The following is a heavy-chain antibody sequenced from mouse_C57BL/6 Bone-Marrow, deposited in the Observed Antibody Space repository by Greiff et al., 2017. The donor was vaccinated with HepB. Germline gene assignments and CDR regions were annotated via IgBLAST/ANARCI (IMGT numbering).Heavy chain of an antibody. V-gene: IGHV2-2*01. D-gene: IGHD3-2*02. Sequence: VMLVESGPGLVQPSQSLSITCTVSGFSLTSYGVHWVRQSPGKGLEWLGVIWSGGSTDYNAAFISRLSISKDNSKSQVFFRMNSLQADDTAIYYCARNRGYYYAMDYWGQGTSVTVSS. CDR3: ARNRGYYYAMDY. J-gene: IGHJ4*01. CDR2: IWSGGST. CDR1: GFSLTSYG.